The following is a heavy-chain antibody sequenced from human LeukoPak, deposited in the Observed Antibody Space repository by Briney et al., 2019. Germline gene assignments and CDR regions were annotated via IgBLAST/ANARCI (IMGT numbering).Heavy chain of an antibody. J-gene: IGHJ4*02. Sequence: GASVKVSCKASGYTFTSYGISWVRQAPGQGLEWMGWISAYNGNTNYAQKLQGRVTMTTDTSTSTAYMELRSLRSDDTAVYYCARNYYGSGSEAYDYWGQGTLVTVSS. CDR2: ISAYNGNT. D-gene: IGHD3-10*01. CDR1: GYTFTSYG. CDR3: ARNYYGSGSEAYDY. V-gene: IGHV1-18*01.